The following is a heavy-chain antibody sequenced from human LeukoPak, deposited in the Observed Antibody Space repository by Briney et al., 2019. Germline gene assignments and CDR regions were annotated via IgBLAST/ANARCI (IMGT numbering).Heavy chain of an antibody. V-gene: IGHV3-30*03. Sequence: PGRSLRLSCAASGFTFSSYGMHWVRQAPGKGLEWVAVISYDGSNKYYADSVKGRFTISRDNSKNTLYLQMNSLRAEDTAVYYCARDSSSWLTYFDYWGQGTLVTVSS. CDR2: ISYDGSNK. D-gene: IGHD6-13*01. CDR1: GFTFSSYG. CDR3: ARDSSSWLTYFDY. J-gene: IGHJ4*02.